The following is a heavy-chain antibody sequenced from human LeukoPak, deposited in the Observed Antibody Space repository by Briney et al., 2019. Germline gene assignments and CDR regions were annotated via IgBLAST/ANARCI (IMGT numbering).Heavy chain of an antibody. V-gene: IGHV3-33*01. Sequence: SGGSLRLSCAASGFSFSTYGMHWVRQAPGKGLEWVALIWNAGTNTYYADSVKGRFTISRDNSKNTLYLQMNSLRAEDTAVYYCAGGMSGYSSYDFWGQGILVTVSS. CDR3: AGGMSGYSSYDF. CDR1: GFSFSTYG. J-gene: IGHJ4*02. CDR2: IWNAGTNT. D-gene: IGHD5-12*01.